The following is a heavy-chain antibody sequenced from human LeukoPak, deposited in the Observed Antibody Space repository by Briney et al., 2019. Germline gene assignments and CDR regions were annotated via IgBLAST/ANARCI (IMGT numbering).Heavy chain of an antibody. V-gene: IGHV4-39*01. J-gene: IGHJ4*02. CDR3: ARGRDRSITMVRGVIIPTFDY. Sequence: SETLSLTCTVSGGSNSSSSYYWGWIRQPPGKGLEWIGSIHYSGSTYYNPSLKSRLTISADTSKNQFSLKLSSVTAADTAVYYCARGRDRSITMVRGVIIPTFDYWGQGTLVTVSS. CDR2: IHYSGST. CDR1: GGSNSSSSYY. D-gene: IGHD3-10*01.